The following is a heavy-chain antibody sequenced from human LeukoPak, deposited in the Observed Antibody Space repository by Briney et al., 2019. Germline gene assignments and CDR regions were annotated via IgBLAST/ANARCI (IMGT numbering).Heavy chain of an antibody. Sequence: PSETLSLTCNVSGDSISRSRTYWAWIRQPPGRGLEWIGSIYYSGSTYYNPSLKSRATISVDTSNNQISLKVTSVTAADTAVYYCARQDDQWLSPVYWGQGILVTVSS. J-gene: IGHJ4*02. V-gene: IGHV4-39*01. CDR3: ARQDDQWLSPVY. D-gene: IGHD6-19*01. CDR1: GDSISRSRTY. CDR2: IYYSGST.